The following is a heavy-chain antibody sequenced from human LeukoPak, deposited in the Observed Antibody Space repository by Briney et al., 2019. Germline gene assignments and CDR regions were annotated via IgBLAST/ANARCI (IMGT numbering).Heavy chain of an antibody. CDR2: ISSSSSYI. CDR1: GFTFSSYS. CDR3: ARLSSGGTTVAN. J-gene: IGHJ4*02. Sequence: GGSLRLSCAAPGFTFSSYSMNWVRQAPGKGLEWVSSISSSSSYIYYADSVKGRFTISRDNAKNSLYLQMNSLRAEDTAVYYCARLSSGGTTVANWGQGTLVTVSS. V-gene: IGHV3-21*01. D-gene: IGHD2-15*01.